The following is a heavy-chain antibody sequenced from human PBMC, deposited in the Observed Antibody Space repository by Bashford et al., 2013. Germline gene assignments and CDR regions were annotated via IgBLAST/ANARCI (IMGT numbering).Heavy chain of an antibody. CDR3: AREVGEAAAGNYFDY. J-gene: IGHJ4*02. Sequence: SETLSLTCTVSGGSISSGDYYWSWIRQPPGKGLEWIGYIYYSGSTYYNPSLKSRVTISVDTSKNQFSLKLSSVTAADTAVYYCAREVGEAAAGNYFDYWGQGTLVTVSS. CDR1: GGSISSGDYY. V-gene: IGHV4-30-4*01. D-gene: IGHD6-13*01. CDR2: IYYSGST.